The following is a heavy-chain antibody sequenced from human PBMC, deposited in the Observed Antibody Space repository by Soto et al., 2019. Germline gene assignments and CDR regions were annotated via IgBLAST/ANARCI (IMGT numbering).Heavy chain of an antibody. V-gene: IGHV3-73*02. J-gene: IGHJ2*01. D-gene: IGHD1-26*01. CDR2: IRSKANSYAT. CDR3: TRLLVGARQDWYFDL. Sequence: EVQLVESGGGLVQPGGSLKLSCAASGFTFSGSAMHWVRQASGKGLEWVGGIRSKANSYATAYAASVKGRFTISRDDSKNTAYLQMDSLKTEDTAVYYCTRLLVGARQDWYFDLWGRGTLVTVSS. CDR1: GFTFSGSA.